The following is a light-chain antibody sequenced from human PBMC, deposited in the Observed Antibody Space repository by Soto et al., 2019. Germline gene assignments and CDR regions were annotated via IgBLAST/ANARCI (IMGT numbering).Light chain of an antibody. CDR3: QQYGSSPDLIT. CDR1: QSVRNTY. J-gene: IGKJ3*01. Sequence: DIVLTQSPGTLSLSPGERATLSCRASQSVRNTYLARYQQKAGQAPRLLIYAASSRATGIPDRFSGSGSGTDFTLTITVLEPEDFAVYYCQQYGSSPDLITFGPGTKVDIK. CDR2: AAS. V-gene: IGKV3-20*01.